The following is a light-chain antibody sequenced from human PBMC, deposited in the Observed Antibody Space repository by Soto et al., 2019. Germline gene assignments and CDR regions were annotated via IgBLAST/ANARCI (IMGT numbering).Light chain of an antibody. J-gene: IGKJ1*01. Sequence: EIVMTQSPATLSVSPGERATLSCRASQSVSSKLAWYQQKPGQAPRLLIYGASKRATGFPARFSGSGSGTDFTLTISSLQSEDFAVYYCQQYNNWPWTFGQGTKVDIK. CDR3: QQYNNWPWT. CDR1: QSVSSK. CDR2: GAS. V-gene: IGKV3-15*01.